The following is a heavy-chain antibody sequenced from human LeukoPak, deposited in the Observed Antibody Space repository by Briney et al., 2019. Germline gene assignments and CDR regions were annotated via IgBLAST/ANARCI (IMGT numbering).Heavy chain of an antibody. D-gene: IGHD4/OR15-4a*01. CDR1: GYTFTGYY. J-gene: IGHJ6*02. V-gene: IGHV1-2*02. CDR2: INPNSGGT. Sequence: GASVKVSCKASGYTFTGYYMHWVRQAPGQGLEWMGWINPNSGGTNYAQRFQGRVTMTRDTSISTAYMELSRLRSDDTAVYYCARGDPLTYYYYYGMDVWGQGTTVTVSS. CDR3: ARGDPLTYYYYYGMDV.